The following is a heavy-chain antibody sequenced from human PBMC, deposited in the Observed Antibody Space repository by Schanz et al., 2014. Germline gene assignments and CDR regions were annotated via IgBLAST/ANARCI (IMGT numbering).Heavy chain of an antibody. J-gene: IGHJ4*02. CDR1: GYTFSDYG. CDR3: ASSGAGYSSSWDFDY. D-gene: IGHD6-13*01. V-gene: IGHV1-69*04. CDR2: IIPILGIA. Sequence: QVQLVQSGDEVKKPGASVKVSCKTSGYTFSDYGITWVRQAPGQGLEWMGRIIPILGIANYAQKFQGRVTITADKSTFTAYMDVSSLRSEDTAVYYCASSGAGYSSSWDFDYWGQGTLVAVSP.